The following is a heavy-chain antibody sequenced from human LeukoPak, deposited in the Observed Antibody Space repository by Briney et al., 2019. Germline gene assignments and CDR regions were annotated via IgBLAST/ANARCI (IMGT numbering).Heavy chain of an antibody. Sequence: PGGSLRLSCAASGFTFSSYSMNWVRQAPGKGLEWVSYISSSSSTIYYADSVKGRFTISRDNAKNSLYLQMNSLRAEDTAVYYCARDAVVGSSWSYFDYWGQGTLVTVSS. D-gene: IGHD6-13*01. CDR2: ISSSSSTI. V-gene: IGHV3-48*01. J-gene: IGHJ4*02. CDR1: GFTFSSYS. CDR3: ARDAVVGSSWSYFDY.